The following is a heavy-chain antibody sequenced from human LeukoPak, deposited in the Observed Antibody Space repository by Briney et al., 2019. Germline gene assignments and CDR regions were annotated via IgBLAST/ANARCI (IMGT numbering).Heavy chain of an antibody. CDR3: ARNQY. J-gene: IGHJ4*02. CDR1: GFTFSNSW. V-gene: IGHV3-7*01. CDR2: IRQDGSEK. D-gene: IGHD4-11*01. Sequence: GGSLRLSCTASGFTFSNSWMSWVRQAPGKGLEWVANIRQDGSEKYYVDSVKSRFTISRDNAKNSLFLQMNSLRAEDTAVYYCARNQYWGQGTLVTVSS.